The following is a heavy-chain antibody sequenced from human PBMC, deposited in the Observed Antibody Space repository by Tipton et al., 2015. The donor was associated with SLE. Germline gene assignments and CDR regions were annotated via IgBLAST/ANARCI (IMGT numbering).Heavy chain of an antibody. J-gene: IGHJ4*02. Sequence: SLRLSCAASGFMFSNHVMTWVRQAPGKGLEWVSVISGSGGSAHYADSVKGRFTMSRDNSKNTLFLEMNSLRAEDTAIYFCAKSPGASGYDYFDYWGQGALVTVSS. V-gene: IGHV3-23*01. CDR2: ISGSGGSA. CDR3: AKSPGASGYDYFDY. CDR1: GFMFSNHV. D-gene: IGHD3-22*01.